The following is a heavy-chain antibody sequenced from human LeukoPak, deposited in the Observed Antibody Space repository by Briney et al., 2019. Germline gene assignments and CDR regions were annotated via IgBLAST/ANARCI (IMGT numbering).Heavy chain of an antibody. CDR3: ARYYGSGSFDQ. CDR2: MYHSGTA. J-gene: IGHJ4*02. D-gene: IGHD3-10*01. CDR1: GYSISSGYY. V-gene: IGHV4-38-2*02. Sequence: SETLSLTCTVSGYSISSGYYWGWIRPPLGKGPEWIGNMYHSGTAHYNPSLKSRVTISIDTSKNQFSLRLSSVTAADTAVYYGARYYGSGSFDQWGQGTLVTVSS.